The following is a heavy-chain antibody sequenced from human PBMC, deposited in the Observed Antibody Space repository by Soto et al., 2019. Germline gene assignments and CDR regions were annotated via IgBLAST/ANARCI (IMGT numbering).Heavy chain of an antibody. D-gene: IGHD6-13*01. CDR1: GFTFSSYA. J-gene: IGHJ4*02. CDR3: VLRSSSWPLRIFDY. CDR2: ISGSGGST. Sequence: EVQLLESGGGLVQPGGSLRLSCAASGFTFSSYAMSWVRQAPGKGLEWVSAISGSGGSTYYADSVKGRFTISRDNSKNTLYLQMNSLRAEDTAVYYCVLRSSSWPLRIFDYWGQGTLVTVSS. V-gene: IGHV3-23*01.